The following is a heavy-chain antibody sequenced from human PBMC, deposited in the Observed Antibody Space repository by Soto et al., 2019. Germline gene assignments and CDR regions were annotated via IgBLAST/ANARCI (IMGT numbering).Heavy chain of an antibody. CDR3: ASKAFSLLIDY. V-gene: IGHV3-73*01. Sequence: EVQLEESGGGLVQPGGSLKLSCATSGFTFSGSAIHWVRQASGKGLEWVGRIRSKANTYATAYAASVKGRFTISRDDSKNTAYLQMNSLKTEDTAVYYCASKAFSLLIDYWGQGTLVTVSS. CDR1: GFTFSGSA. CDR2: IRSKANTYAT. J-gene: IGHJ4*02.